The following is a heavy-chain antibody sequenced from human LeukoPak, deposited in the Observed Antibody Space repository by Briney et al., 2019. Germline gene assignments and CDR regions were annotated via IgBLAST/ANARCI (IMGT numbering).Heavy chain of an antibody. CDR1: GFTFSSYD. CDR3: AKDRWSGYSNPFDY. Sequence: GGSLRLSCAASGFTFSSYDMHWVRQAPGKGLEWVAFISYDGSNKYYADSVKGRFTISRDNSKNTLYLQMNSLRAEDTAVYYCAKDRWSGYSNPFDYWGQGTLVTVSS. J-gene: IGHJ4*02. D-gene: IGHD3-3*01. V-gene: IGHV3-30*18. CDR2: ISYDGSNK.